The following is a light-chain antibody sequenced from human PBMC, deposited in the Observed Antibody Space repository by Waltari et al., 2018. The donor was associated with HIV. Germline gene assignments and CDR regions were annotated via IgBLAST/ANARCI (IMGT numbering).Light chain of an antibody. J-gene: IGLJ2*01. V-gene: IGLV1-36*01. CDR1: SSNIGNNA. CDR2: YDD. CDR3: AAAWDDSLNGPV. Sequence: QSVLTQPPSVSEAPRQRVTISCSGSSSNIGNNAVNRYPQLPGKAPKLLIYYDDLLPSGVSDRFSGSKSGTSASLAISGLQSEDEADYYCAAAWDDSLNGPVFGGGTKLTVL.